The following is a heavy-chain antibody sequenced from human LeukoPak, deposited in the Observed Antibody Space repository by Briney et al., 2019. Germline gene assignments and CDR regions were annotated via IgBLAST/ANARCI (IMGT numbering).Heavy chain of an antibody. V-gene: IGHV3-21*01. J-gene: IGHJ3*02. D-gene: IGHD5-24*01. CDR2: ISRSLGYI. CDR3: VRDRSGQMEAFDI. Sequence: GGSLRLSCAASGFTFSDYRMNWVRQAPGKGLEWVSYISRSLGYIYYADSVKGRFTVSRDNAKNSLYLQMNSLRVEDTAVYYCVRDRSGQMEAFDIWGQGTMVTVSS. CDR1: GFTFSDYR.